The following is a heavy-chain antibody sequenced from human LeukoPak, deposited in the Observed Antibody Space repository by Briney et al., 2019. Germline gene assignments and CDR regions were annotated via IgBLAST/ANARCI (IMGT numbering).Heavy chain of an antibody. Sequence: PGGSLRLSCAASGFTVITNDMTWVRQAPGKGLEWVSVLCSDGNTKYADSVQGRFTISRDNSKNTLYLEMNSLSPDDPAVYYCARGVEPLAANTLAYWGQGTLVTVSS. CDR1: GFTVITND. CDR2: LCSDGNT. J-gene: IGHJ4*02. CDR3: ARGVEPLAANTLAY. D-gene: IGHD1-14*01. V-gene: IGHV3-53*01.